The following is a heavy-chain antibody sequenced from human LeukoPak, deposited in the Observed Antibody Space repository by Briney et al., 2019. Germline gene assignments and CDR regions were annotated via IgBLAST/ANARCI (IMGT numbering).Heavy chain of an antibody. D-gene: IGHD2/OR15-2a*01. CDR1: GYTFTYYY. V-gene: IGHV1-2*02. CDR2: VIPSSGGT. CDR3: APFNHDQNMFDQ. J-gene: IGHJ4*02. Sequence: ASVKVSFKASGYTFTYYYMHWVRQAPGQGLEWMGWVIPSSGGTTYAEKFQDRVAMTRDTSISTAYMELTRLTSDDTAVYYCAPFNHDQNMFDQWGQGTLVTVSS.